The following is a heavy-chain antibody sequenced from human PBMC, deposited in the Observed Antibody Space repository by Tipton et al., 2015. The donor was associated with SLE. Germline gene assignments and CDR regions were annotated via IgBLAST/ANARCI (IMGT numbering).Heavy chain of an antibody. CDR1: GGSFSGYY. CDR2: INHGGST. V-gene: IGHV4-34*01. Sequence: TLSLTCAIYGGSFSGYYWSWIRQPPGKGLEWIGEINHGGSTNYNPSLKSRVTISVDTSKNQFSLKLSSVTAADTAVYYCASQKSGWDDYWGQGTLVTVSS. J-gene: IGHJ4*02. D-gene: IGHD6-19*01. CDR3: ASQKSGWDDY.